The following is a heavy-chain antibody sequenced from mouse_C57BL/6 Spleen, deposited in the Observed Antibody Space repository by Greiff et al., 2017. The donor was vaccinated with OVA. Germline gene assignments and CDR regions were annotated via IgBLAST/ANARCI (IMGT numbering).Heavy chain of an antibody. V-gene: IGHV3-6*01. Sequence: DVQLQESGPGLVKPSQSLSLTCSVTGYSITSGYYWNWIRQFPGNKLEWMGYISYDGSNNYNPSLKNRISITRDTSKNQFFLKLNSVTTEDTATYYCARASNYVYAMDYWGQGTSVTVSS. J-gene: IGHJ4*01. CDR2: ISYDGSN. CDR1: GYSITSGYY. CDR3: ARASNYVYAMDY. D-gene: IGHD2-5*01.